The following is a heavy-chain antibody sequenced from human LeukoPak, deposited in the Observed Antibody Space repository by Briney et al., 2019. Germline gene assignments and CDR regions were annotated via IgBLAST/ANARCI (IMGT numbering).Heavy chain of an antibody. CDR2: INPNSGGT. Sequence: ASVKASCKASGYTFTGYYMHWVRQAPGQGLEWMGWINPNSGGTTYAQKFQGRVTMTRDTSISTAYMELSRLRSDDTAVYYCARVRCSSTSCYSWFDPWGQGTLVTVSS. D-gene: IGHD2-2*02. CDR3: ARVRCSSTSCYSWFDP. J-gene: IGHJ5*02. V-gene: IGHV1-2*02. CDR1: GYTFTGYY.